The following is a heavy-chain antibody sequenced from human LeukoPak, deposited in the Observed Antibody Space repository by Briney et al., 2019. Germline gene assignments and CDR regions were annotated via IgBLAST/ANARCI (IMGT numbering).Heavy chain of an antibody. D-gene: IGHD3-3*01. J-gene: IGHJ6*02. V-gene: IGHV5-51*01. CDR2: IYPGDSDT. Sequence: GESLKISCKGSGYSFTSYWIGWVRQMPGKGLGWMGIIYPGDSDTRYSPSFQGQVTISADKSISTAYLQWSSLKASDTAMYYCARQPRWGLKSIFGVVITSYGMDVWGQGTTVTVSS. CDR3: ARQPRWGLKSIFGVVITSYGMDV. CDR1: GYSFTSYW.